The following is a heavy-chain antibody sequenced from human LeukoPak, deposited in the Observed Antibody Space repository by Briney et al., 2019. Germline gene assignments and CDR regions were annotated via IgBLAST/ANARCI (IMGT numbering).Heavy chain of an antibody. Sequence: SVTLSLTCTVSGGSISSYYWSWIRQPPGKGLEWIGYIYYSGSTNYNPSLKSRVTISVDTSKNQFSLKLSSVTAADTAVYYCARGATGTTNDYWGQGTLVTVSS. V-gene: IGHV4-59*01. CDR2: IYYSGST. J-gene: IGHJ4*02. CDR1: GGSISSYY. D-gene: IGHD1-1*01. CDR3: ARGATGTTNDY.